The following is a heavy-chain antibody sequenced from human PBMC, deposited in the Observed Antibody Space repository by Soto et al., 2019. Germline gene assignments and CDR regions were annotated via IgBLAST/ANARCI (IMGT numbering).Heavy chain of an antibody. D-gene: IGHD3-22*01. CDR1: GGTFSSYA. CDR3: ARSVNYYDSSGYYP. CDR2: IIPIFGTA. J-gene: IGHJ5*02. Sequence: SVKVSCKASGGTFSSYAISWVRQSPGQGLEWMGGIIPIFGTANYAQKFQGRFTITADEYTSTAYMELSSLRYEDTAVYYCARSVNYYDSSGYYPWGQGTLVTVPQ. V-gene: IGHV1-69*13.